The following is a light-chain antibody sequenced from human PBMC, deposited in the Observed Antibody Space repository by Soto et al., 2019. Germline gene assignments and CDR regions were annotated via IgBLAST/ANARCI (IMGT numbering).Light chain of an antibody. V-gene: IGKV3-15*01. CDR1: QSVSSN. CDR3: QQYYDWPPLT. J-gene: IGKJ4*01. CDR2: GAS. Sequence: EIVMTQSPATLSVSPGERVTVSCRAGQSVSSNLVWYHQKPGQAPRLLIYGASTRATGIPARFSGSGSGKEFTLTISSLQSEDFAVYYCQQYYDWPPLTFGGGTKVDIK.